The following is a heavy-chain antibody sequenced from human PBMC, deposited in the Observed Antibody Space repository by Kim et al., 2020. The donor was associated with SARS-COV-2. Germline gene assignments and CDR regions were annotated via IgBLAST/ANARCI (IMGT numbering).Heavy chain of an antibody. CDR3: TSVPGTTSAFWDDFDI. J-gene: IGHJ3*02. CDR1: GFTFSGSA. CDR2: IRSKANRYAT. D-gene: IGHD1-1*01. V-gene: IGHV3-73*01. Sequence: GGSLRLSCAASGFTFSGSAMHWVRQASGKGLEWVGRIRSKANRYATTYTASVNGTFTISRDDSKSTAYLQMNSMKTEDTAVYYCTSVPGTTSAFWDDFDIWAQGTMVTVS.